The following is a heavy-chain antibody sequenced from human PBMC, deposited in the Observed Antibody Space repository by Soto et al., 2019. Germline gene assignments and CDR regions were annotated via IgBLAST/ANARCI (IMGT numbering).Heavy chain of an antibody. J-gene: IGHJ3*02. CDR2: INPSGGST. CDR3: AREGEVVASVPNAFDI. CDR1: GYTFTSYY. V-gene: IGHV1-46*01. Sequence: GASVKVSCKTSGYTFTSYYMHWVRQAPGQGLEWMGIINPSGGSTSYAQKFQGRVTMTRDTSTSTVYMELSSLRSEDTAVYYCAREGEVVASVPNAFDIWGQGTMVTVSS. D-gene: IGHD2-15*01.